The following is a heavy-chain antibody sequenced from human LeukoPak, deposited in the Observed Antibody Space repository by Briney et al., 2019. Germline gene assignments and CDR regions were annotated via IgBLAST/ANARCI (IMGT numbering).Heavy chain of an antibody. CDR1: GFTFSSYA. D-gene: IGHD1-26*01. CDR3: AKDSKIVGATFRSYHYMDV. V-gene: IGHV3-23*01. J-gene: IGHJ6*03. CDR2: IRGSGDRT. Sequence: PGGSLRLSCAASGFTFSSYAMSWVRQAPGKGLEWVSAIRGSGDRTHYVDSVKGRFTISRDNSKNTLYLQMNSLRAEDTAVYYCAKDSKIVGATFRSYHYMDVWGKGTAVTVSS.